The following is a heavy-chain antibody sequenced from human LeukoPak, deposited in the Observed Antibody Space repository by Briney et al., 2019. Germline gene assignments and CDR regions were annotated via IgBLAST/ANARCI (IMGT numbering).Heavy chain of an antibody. Sequence: GGSLRLSCAASGSTVSNNYMSWVRQAAGKGLDWVSVIYSDGSTYYADSVKGRFTISKDNSKNTLYLQMNSLRAEDTAIYYCAKAPTYGLDVWGQGTTVTVSS. V-gene: IGHV3-53*01. CDR3: AKAPTYGLDV. CDR2: IYSDGST. CDR1: GSTVSNNY. J-gene: IGHJ6*02.